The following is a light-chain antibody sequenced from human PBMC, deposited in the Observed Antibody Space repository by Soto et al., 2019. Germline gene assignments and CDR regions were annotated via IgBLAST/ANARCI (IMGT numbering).Light chain of an antibody. CDR1: QIVSSS. CDR3: QQRTNWRIT. J-gene: IGKJ5*01. V-gene: IGKV3-11*01. Sequence: IVLTQSPAILSLSPGERATLSCRASQIVSSSLAWYQQKPGQAPRLLIYDTSNRATDIPPRFSGIGSGTDFTLTISSLEPEDFAVYYCQQRTNWRITFGQGTRLEIK. CDR2: DTS.